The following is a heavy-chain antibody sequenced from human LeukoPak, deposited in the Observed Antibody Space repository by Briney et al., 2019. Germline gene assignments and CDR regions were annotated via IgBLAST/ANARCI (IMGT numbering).Heavy chain of an antibody. Sequence: SQTLSLTCTVSGGSISSGGYYWSWIRQHPGKGLEWIGYIYYSGSTYYNPSLKSRVTISVDTSKNQFSLKLSSVTAADTAVYYCARAPGIAVAGAPNWFDPWGQGTLVTVSS. CDR1: GGSISSGGYY. D-gene: IGHD6-19*01. V-gene: IGHV4-31*03. CDR2: IYYSGST. J-gene: IGHJ5*02. CDR3: ARAPGIAVAGAPNWFDP.